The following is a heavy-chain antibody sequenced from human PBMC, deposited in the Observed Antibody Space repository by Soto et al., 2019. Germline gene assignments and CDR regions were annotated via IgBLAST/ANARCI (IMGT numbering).Heavy chain of an antibody. CDR1: GYTFTGYY. CDR2: INPNSGGT. CDR3: ARRAATMVRDPAPAEGLDAFDI. Sequence: ASVKVSCKASGYTFTGYYMHWVRQAPGQGLEWMGWINPNSGGTNYAQKFQGWVTMTRDTSISTAYMELSRLRSDDTAVYYCARRAATMVRDPAPAEGLDAFDIWGQGTMVTVSS. J-gene: IGHJ3*02. V-gene: IGHV1-2*04. D-gene: IGHD3-10*01.